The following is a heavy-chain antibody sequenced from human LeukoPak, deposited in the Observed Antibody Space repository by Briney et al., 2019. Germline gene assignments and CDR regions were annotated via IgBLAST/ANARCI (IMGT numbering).Heavy chain of an antibody. CDR2: IFRDGTNP. V-gene: IGHV3-74*01. CDR3: AALDHGHDY. J-gene: IGHJ4*02. Sequence: GGSLRLSCEASGFTFSSYWMHWLRHTPGKGLVWVSRIFRDGTNPAYADSVKGRFTISRDNAKNTLYLQMNSLRAEDTAMYYCAALDHGHDYWGQGTLVSVST. CDR1: GFTFSSYW.